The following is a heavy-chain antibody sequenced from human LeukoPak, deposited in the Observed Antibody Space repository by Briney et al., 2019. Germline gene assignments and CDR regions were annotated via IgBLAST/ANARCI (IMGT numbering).Heavy chain of an antibody. Sequence: PGGSLRLSCAASGFTFSSYNMNWVRQAPGKGLEWVSSITSGSSYIYYADSVKGRFTISRDNAKNSLYLQMNSLRAEDTAVYYCARKSAGWLWDYYMDVWGKGTTVTVSS. CDR3: ARKSAGWLWDYYMDV. V-gene: IGHV3-21*01. CDR1: GFTFSSYN. CDR2: ITSGSSYI. J-gene: IGHJ6*03. D-gene: IGHD3-22*01.